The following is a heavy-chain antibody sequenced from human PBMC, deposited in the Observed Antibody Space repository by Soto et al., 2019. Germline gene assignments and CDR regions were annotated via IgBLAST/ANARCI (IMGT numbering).Heavy chain of an antibody. D-gene: IGHD1-1*01. Sequence: QVQLVESGGGVVQPGRSLRLSCAASGFTFSSYGMHWVRQAPGKGLEWVAVISYDGSNKYYADSVKGRFTISRDNSKNTLYLQMNSLRAEDTAVYYCAKMERSFDLWGRGTLVTVSS. J-gene: IGHJ2*01. CDR3: AKMERSFDL. CDR1: GFTFSSYG. CDR2: ISYDGSNK. V-gene: IGHV3-30*18.